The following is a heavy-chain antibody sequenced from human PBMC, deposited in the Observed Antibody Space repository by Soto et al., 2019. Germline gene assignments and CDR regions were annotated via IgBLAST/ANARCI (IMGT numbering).Heavy chain of an antibody. CDR1: GGTFSSYA. V-gene: IGHV1-69*13. CDR2: IIPIFGTA. CDR3: ARDLTYYYDSSGPSKIWYFDL. J-gene: IGHJ2*01. D-gene: IGHD3-22*01. Sequence: SVKVSCKASGGTFSSYAISWVRQAPGQGLEWMGGIIPIFGTANYAQKFQGRVTITADESTSTAYMELSSLRSEDTAVYYCARDLTYYYDSSGPSKIWYFDLWGRGTLVTVSS.